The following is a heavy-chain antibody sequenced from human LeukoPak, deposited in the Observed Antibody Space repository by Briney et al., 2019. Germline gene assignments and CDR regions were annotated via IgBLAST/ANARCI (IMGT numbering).Heavy chain of an antibody. Sequence: SETLSLTCTVSGGSISSGGYYWSWIRQHPGKGLEWIGYIYYSGSTYYNPSLKSRVTISVDTSKNQFSLKLSSVTAADTAVYYCARDKYYDILTGPPYGMDVWGQGTTVTVSS. CDR2: IYYSGST. D-gene: IGHD3-9*01. CDR1: GGSISSGGYY. CDR3: ARDKYYDILTGPPYGMDV. J-gene: IGHJ6*02. V-gene: IGHV4-31*03.